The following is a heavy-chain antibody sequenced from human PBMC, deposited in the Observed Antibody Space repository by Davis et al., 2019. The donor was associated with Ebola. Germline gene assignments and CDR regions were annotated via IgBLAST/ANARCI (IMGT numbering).Heavy chain of an antibody. CDR1: GFTFSSYS. V-gene: IGHV3-21*01. CDR2: ISSSSSYI. J-gene: IGHJ6*02. Sequence: GGSLRLSCAASGFTFSSYSMNWVRQAPGKGLEWVSSISSSSSYIYYADSVKGRFTISRDNAKNSLYLQMNSLRAEDTAVYYCAKAMVQGVKGMDVWGQGTTVTVSS. D-gene: IGHD3-10*01. CDR3: AKAMVQGVKGMDV.